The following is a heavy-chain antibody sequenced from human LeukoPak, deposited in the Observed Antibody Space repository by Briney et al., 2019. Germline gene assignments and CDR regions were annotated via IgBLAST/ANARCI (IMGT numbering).Heavy chain of an antibody. CDR2: INSDGSSL. CDR1: GFTFSSYW. D-gene: IGHD1-26*01. J-gene: IGHJ4*02. Sequence: GGSLRLSCAASGFTFSSYWVQWVRQAPGKGLVWISRINSDGSSLSYADSVKGQFTISRDNAKNTVYLQMNSLRAEDMAVYYCARSRYTGSHFDYWGQGTLVTVSS. CDR3: ARSRYTGSHFDY. V-gene: IGHV3-74*01.